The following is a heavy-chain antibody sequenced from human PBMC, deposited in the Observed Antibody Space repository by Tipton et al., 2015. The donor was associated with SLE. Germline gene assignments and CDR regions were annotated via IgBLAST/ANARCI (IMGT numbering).Heavy chain of an antibody. Sequence: TLSLTCTVSGGSISSYYWSWIRQHPGKGLEWIGYIYYSGSTYYNPSLKSRVTISVDTSKNQFSLKLSSVTAADTAVYYCAREGSGWIPGAFDIWGQGTMVTVSS. V-gene: IGHV4-31*03. D-gene: IGHD6-19*01. CDR1: GGSISSYY. CDR3: AREGSGWIPGAFDI. J-gene: IGHJ3*02. CDR2: IYYSGST.